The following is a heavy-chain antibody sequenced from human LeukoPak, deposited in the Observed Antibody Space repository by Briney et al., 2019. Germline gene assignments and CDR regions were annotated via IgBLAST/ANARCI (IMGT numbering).Heavy chain of an antibody. CDR1: GYTFTTYY. D-gene: IGHD1-26*01. V-gene: IGHV1-46*01. CDR2: INPSGGST. J-gene: IGHJ4*02. CDR3: ARDLETDSGSYYGFDY. Sequence: ASVKVSCKAFGYTFTTYYMHWVRQAPGQGLEWMGIINPSGGSTSYAQKFQGRVTMTRDTSTSTVYMELSSLRSEDTAVYYCARDLETDSGSYYGFDYWGQGTLVTVSS.